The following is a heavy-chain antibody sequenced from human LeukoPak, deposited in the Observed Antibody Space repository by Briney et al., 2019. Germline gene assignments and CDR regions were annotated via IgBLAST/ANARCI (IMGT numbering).Heavy chain of an antibody. CDR2: INDGGRT. Sequence: SETLSPTCANYGGPFSGFFWSWIRQPPGKGLEWIGEINDGGRTNYNPSLQSRVTISIDTSKNQFSLKLTSVTAADTAVYYCAQASSYTEAIRYNPSWFGPWGQGTLVTVSS. D-gene: IGHD3-10*01. J-gene: IGHJ5*02. V-gene: IGHV4-34*01. CDR3: AQASSYTEAIRYNPSWFGP. CDR1: GGPFSGFF.